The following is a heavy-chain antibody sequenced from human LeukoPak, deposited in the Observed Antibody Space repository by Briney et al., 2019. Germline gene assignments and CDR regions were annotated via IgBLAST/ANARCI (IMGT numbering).Heavy chain of an antibody. J-gene: IGHJ4*02. CDR2: ISSSSSYI. CDR1: GFTFSSYS. V-gene: IGHV3-21*05. Sequence: GGSLRLSCAASGFTFSSYSMNWVRQAPGKGLEWVSYISSSSSYIYYADSVKGRFTISRDNAKNSLYLQMNSLRAEDTAVYYCARDGVFGMVRGAPFDYWGQGTLVTVSS. D-gene: IGHD3-10*01. CDR3: ARDGVFGMVRGAPFDY.